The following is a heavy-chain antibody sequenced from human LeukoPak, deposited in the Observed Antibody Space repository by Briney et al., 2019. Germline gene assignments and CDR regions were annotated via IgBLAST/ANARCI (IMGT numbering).Heavy chain of an antibody. CDR3: ARSLSGYASSLGY. Sequence: GGSLRLSCAASGFSFSVSGMNWVRQAPGKGLVWVSRTNNDGSTTNYADSVRGRFSISRDNAKNTLYLQMNSLRAEDTAVYYCARSLSGYASSLGYWGQGTLVTVSA. CDR1: GFSFSVSG. V-gene: IGHV3-74*01. D-gene: IGHD6-6*01. CDR2: TNNDGSTT. J-gene: IGHJ4*02.